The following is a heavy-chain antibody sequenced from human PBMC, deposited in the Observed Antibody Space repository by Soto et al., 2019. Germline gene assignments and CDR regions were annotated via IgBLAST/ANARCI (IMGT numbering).Heavy chain of an antibody. J-gene: IGHJ4*02. V-gene: IGHV4-61*01. CDR3: ASDSRLPAGTFEH. CDR1: GGSVRSSSYD. CDR2: MYYTGRN. Sequence: QVQLQESGPGLVKPSETLSLTCTVTGGSVRSSSYDWSWIRQTPGKGLERIGYMYYTGRNKYIPYIRRRVTISIDTSKNQFSLKLSSVTAADTAVYYCASDSRLPAGTFEHWGQGTLDTVSS.